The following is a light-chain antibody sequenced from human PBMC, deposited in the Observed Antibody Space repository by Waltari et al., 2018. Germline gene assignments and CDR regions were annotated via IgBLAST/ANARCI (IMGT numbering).Light chain of an antibody. CDR3: QQYDDYPLT. CDR1: QDIGTT. J-gene: IGKJ4*01. Sequence: DIQMTQSPSSLSASIGDRVTITCRASQDIGTTLAWFQQRPGRAPKLLIYDTIHLQGGVPPRFSGRKSGTDFTLTISSLQPEDFATYYCQQYDDYPLTFGGGTKVEI. V-gene: IGKV1-16*01. CDR2: DTI.